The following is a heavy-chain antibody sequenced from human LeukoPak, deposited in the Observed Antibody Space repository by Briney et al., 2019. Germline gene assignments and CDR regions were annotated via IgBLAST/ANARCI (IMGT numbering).Heavy chain of an antibody. CDR1: GFTFSDYY. CDR2: ISSGGSTI. Sequence: GGSLRLSCAASGFTFSDYYMSWIRQAPGKGLEWVSYISSGGSTIYYADSVKGRFTISRDNAKNSLYLQMNSLRAEDTAVYYCARCYDFWSGYYFQPPGWFDPWGQGTLVTVSS. CDR3: ARCYDFWSGYYFQPPGWFDP. V-gene: IGHV3-11*01. D-gene: IGHD3-3*01. J-gene: IGHJ5*02.